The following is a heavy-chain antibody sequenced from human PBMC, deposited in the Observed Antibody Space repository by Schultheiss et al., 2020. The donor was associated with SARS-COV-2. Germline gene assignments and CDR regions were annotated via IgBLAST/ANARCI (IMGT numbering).Heavy chain of an antibody. CDR1: GGSISSYY. V-gene: IGHV4-59*12. D-gene: IGHD2-15*01. CDR2: INHSGST. CDR3: ARLDIPNWFDP. J-gene: IGHJ5*02. Sequence: SETLSLTCTVSGGSISSYYWSWIRQPAGKGLEWIGEINHSGSTNYNPSLKSRVTISVDTSKNQFSLKLSSVTAADTAVYYCARLDIPNWFDPWGQGTLVTVSS.